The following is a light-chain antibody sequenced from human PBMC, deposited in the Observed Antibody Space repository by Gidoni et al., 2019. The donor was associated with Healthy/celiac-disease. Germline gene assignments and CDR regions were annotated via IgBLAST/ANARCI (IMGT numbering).Light chain of an antibody. CDR1: PSVLYSSSNQHY. Sequence: DIVMSQYPDSLDGSLGERATINCKSSPSVLYSSSNQHYLTWYQQKPGQPPKLLIYWASTRESCVPDRFSGCGSVTDFTLTLSSLQAEDVSVSYCQQYYSIPYTFGQVTQLEIK. V-gene: IGKV4-1*01. CDR2: WAS. CDR3: QQYYSIPYT. J-gene: IGKJ2*01.